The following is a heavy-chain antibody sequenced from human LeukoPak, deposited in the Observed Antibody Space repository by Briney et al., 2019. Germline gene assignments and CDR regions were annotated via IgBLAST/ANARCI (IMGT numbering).Heavy chain of an antibody. CDR2: SNSDGSST. CDR1: GFTFSRYW. Sequence: GGSLRLSCVASGFTFSRYWMHWVRQAPGKGLVWVSRSNSDGSSTNYADSVKGRFTISRDNSKNTLYLQMNSLRAEDTAVYYCAKGFPDAFDIWGQGTMVTVSS. CDR3: AKGFPDAFDI. V-gene: IGHV3-74*01. J-gene: IGHJ3*02.